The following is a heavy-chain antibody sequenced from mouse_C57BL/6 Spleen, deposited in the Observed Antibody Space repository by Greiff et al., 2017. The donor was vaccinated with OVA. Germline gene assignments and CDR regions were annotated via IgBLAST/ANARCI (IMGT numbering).Heavy chain of an antibody. D-gene: IGHD2-4*01. CDR2: IDPNSGGT. CDR3: ARRGGYYDYDDWYFDV. J-gene: IGHJ1*03. Sequence: VQLQQPGAELVKPGASVKLSCKASGYTFTSYWMHWVKQRPGRGLEWIGRIDPNSGGTKYNERFKSKATLPVDKPSSTAYMQVNSLTSEDTAVYYCARRGGYYDYDDWYFDVWGTGTTVTVSS. CDR1: GYTFTSYW. V-gene: IGHV1-72*01.